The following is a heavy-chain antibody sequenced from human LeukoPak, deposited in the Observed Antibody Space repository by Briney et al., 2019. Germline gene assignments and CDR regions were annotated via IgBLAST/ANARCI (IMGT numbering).Heavy chain of an antibody. CDR3: ARDRYRLVPYDAFDI. CDR1: GFTFSSYW. CDR2: IKQDGSEK. Sequence: PGGSLRLSCAASGFTFSSYWMSCVRQAPGKGLEWVANIKQDGSEKYYVDSVKGRFTISRDNAKNSLYLQMNSLRAEDTAVYYCARDRYRLVPYDAFDIWGQGTMVTVSS. V-gene: IGHV3-7*01. J-gene: IGHJ3*02. D-gene: IGHD1-1*01.